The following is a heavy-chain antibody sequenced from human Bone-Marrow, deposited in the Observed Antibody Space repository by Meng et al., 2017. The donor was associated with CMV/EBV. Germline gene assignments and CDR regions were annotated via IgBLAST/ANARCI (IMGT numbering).Heavy chain of an antibody. D-gene: IGHD1-26*01. J-gene: IGHJ6*01. CDR1: GGTFSSYA. V-gene: IGHV1-69*10. CDR3: AGDGGGYGGVYYGIDV. Sequence: SVKVSCKASGGTFSSYAISWVRQAPGQGLEWMGGIIPILGIANYAQKFQGRVTMNTDTSTSTAYMELRSLRADDPAVYYCAGDGGGYGGVYYGIDVWGQGTTVNVAS. CDR2: IIPILGIA.